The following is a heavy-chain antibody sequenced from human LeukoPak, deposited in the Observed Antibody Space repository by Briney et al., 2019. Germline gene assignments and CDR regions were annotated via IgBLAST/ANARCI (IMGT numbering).Heavy chain of an antibody. Sequence: ASVKVSCKASGYTFTSYYIHWVRQAPGQGLEWMGIINPSGGSTSYAQKFQGRVTMTRDMSTSTVYMELSSLRSEDTAVYYCARASVGASFDYWGQGTLVTVSS. D-gene: IGHD1-26*01. J-gene: IGHJ4*02. V-gene: IGHV1-46*01. CDR2: INPSGGST. CDR1: GYTFTSYY. CDR3: ARASVGASFDY.